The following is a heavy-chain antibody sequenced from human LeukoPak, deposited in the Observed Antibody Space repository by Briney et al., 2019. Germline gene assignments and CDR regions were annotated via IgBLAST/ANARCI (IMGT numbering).Heavy chain of an antibody. J-gene: IGHJ3*02. CDR1: GFTVSSNY. Sequence: GGSLRLSCAAPGFTVSSNYMSWVRQAPGKGLEWVSVIYSGGSTYYADSVKGRFTISRDNSKNTLYLQMNSLRAEDTAVYYCASREYYDSSGYIGDAFDIWGQGTMVTVSS. CDR2: IYSGGST. CDR3: ASREYYDSSGYIGDAFDI. V-gene: IGHV3-53*01. D-gene: IGHD3-22*01.